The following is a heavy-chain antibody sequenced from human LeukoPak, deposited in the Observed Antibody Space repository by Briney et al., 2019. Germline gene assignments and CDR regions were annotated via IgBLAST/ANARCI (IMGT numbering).Heavy chain of an antibody. J-gene: IGHJ4*02. D-gene: IGHD3-16*01. V-gene: IGHV3-7*02. CDR1: GFTFSSYG. CDR3: TRSLDE. CDR2: IKQDGSEK. Sequence: GGSLRLSCAASGFTFSSYGMHWVRQAPGKGLEWVANIKQDGSEKKCLDSVKGRFTISRDNAQNSLYLQTNSLRVEDTAVYYCTRSLDEWGQGTLVTVSS.